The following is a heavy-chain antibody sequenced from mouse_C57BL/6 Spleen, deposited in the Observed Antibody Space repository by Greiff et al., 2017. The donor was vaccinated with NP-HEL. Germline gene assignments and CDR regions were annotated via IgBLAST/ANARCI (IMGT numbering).Heavy chain of an antibody. J-gene: IGHJ3*01. Sequence: EVKLMESGGGLVQPKGSLKLSCAASGFSFNTYAMNWVRQAPGKGLEWVARIRSKSNNYATYYADSVKDRFTISRDDSESMLYLQMNNLKTEDTAMYYCVRQLYGFAYWGQGTLVTVSA. D-gene: IGHD2-12*01. CDR1: GFSFNTYA. CDR3: VRQLYGFAY. CDR2: IRSKSNNYAT. V-gene: IGHV10-1*01.